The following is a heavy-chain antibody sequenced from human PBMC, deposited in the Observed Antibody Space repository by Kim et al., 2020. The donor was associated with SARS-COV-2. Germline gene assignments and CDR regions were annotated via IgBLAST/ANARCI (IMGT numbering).Heavy chain of an antibody. Sequence: GGSLRLSCAASGFTFSSYAMSWVRQAPGKGLEWVSAISGSGGSTYYADSVKGRFTISRDNSKNTLYLQMNSLSAEDTAVYYCAKDPYYDFWSGYYFDYWGQGTLVTVSS. J-gene: IGHJ4*02. CDR1: GFTFSSYA. CDR3: AKDPYYDFWSGYYFDY. CDR2: ISGSGGST. D-gene: IGHD3-3*01. V-gene: IGHV3-23*01.